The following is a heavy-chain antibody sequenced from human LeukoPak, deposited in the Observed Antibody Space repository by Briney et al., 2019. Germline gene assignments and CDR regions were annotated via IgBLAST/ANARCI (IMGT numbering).Heavy chain of an antibody. D-gene: IGHD3-22*01. CDR2: IRYDGNNK. Sequence: GGSLRLSCAASGFTFSDYSMHWVRQAPGKGLNWVAFIRYDGNNKYYADSVKGRFTISRDNSKNTLYLQMNSLRAEDTAVYYCARARDIWVISYFDYWGQGTLVTVSS. V-gene: IGHV3-30*02. CDR3: ARARDIWVISYFDY. J-gene: IGHJ4*02. CDR1: GFTFSDYS.